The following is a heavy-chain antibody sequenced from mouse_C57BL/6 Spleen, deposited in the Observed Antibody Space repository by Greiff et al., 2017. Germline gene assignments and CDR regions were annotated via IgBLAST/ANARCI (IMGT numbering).Heavy chain of an antibody. CDR3: ARLDYGSWFAY. CDR1: GYTFTGYW. Sequence: VQLQESGAELMKPGASVKLSCKATGYTFTGYWIEWVKQRPGHGLVWIGEILPGSGTNNYNEKFKGKATFTADTYSNTAYMQLSSLTTEDSAIYYWARLDYGSWFAYWGQGTLVTVSA. CDR2: ILPGSGTN. D-gene: IGHD1-1*01. V-gene: IGHV1-9*01. J-gene: IGHJ3*01.